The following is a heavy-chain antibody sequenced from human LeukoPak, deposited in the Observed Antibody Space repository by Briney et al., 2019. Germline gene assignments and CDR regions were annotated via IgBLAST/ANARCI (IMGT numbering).Heavy chain of an antibody. CDR3: GKGGLAFCGGYCYSRGVYYFDY. D-gene: IGHD2-21*02. Sequence: GRSLRLSCAASGFTFSSYGMHWVRQAPGKGLEWVAVIRYDGGLTYYADSVKGRFPISRDNSKNTLSLQMNSLRAEDTAVYYCGKGGLAFCGGYCYSRGVYYFDYWGQGTLVPVSS. J-gene: IGHJ4*02. V-gene: IGHV3-30*18. CDR1: GFTFSSYG. CDR2: IRYDGGLT.